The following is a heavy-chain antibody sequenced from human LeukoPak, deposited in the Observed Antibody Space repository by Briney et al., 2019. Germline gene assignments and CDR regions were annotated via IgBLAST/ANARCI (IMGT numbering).Heavy chain of an antibody. CDR1: GYTFTSYY. V-gene: IGHV1-46*01. J-gene: IGHJ3*02. D-gene: IGHD5-18*01. CDR2: INPSGGST. Sequence: GASVKVSCKASGYTFTSYYMRWVRQAPGQGLEWMGIINPSGGSTSYAQKFQGRVTMTRDTSTSTVYMELSSLRSEDTAVYYCARTQAPGYSYGRYDAFDIWGQGTMVTVSS. CDR3: ARTQAPGYSYGRYDAFDI.